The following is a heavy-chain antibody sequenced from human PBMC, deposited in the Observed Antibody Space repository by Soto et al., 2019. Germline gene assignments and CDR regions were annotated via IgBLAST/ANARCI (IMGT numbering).Heavy chain of an antibody. CDR3: ARGGHDFWSGPFDY. Sequence: QGHLQESGPGLVKPSETLSLTCSVSGGSISTYYCNWIRQPAGKGLEWIGRIDASGSTNYNPSLKSRVTMSVDTSKNQFSLKLSSVIAADTALYYCARGGHDFWSGPFDYWGQGTPVNVTS. V-gene: IGHV4-4*07. CDR1: GGSISTYY. J-gene: IGHJ4*02. D-gene: IGHD3-3*01. CDR2: IDASGST.